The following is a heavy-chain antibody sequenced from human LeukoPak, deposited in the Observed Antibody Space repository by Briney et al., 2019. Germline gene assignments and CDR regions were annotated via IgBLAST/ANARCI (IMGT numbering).Heavy chain of an antibody. CDR2: IRYDGSNK. D-gene: IGHD2-2*01. CDR3: ANLVVPAAPPDN. V-gene: IGHV3-30*02. CDR1: GFTFSNYG. Sequence: GGSLRLSCGASGFTFSNYGMLWVRQAPGKGLEWVAFIRYDGSNKLYADSVKGRFTISRDNAKNSLYLQMHSLRAEDTAVYYCANLVVPAAPPDNWGQGTLVTVSS. J-gene: IGHJ4*02.